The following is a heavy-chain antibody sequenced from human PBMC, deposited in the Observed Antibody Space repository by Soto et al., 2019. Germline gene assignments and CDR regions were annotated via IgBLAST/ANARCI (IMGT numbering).Heavy chain of an antibody. V-gene: IGHV3-30-3*01. CDR3: ARVGVASASYSFYFDY. J-gene: IGHJ4*02. Sequence: QSGGSLRLSCGASGFAFSTYPMHWVRQAPGKGLDWVAVISFDGSDTFYADSVKGRFTISRDNSKNTLFLQMNSLRAEDTAVYYCARVGVASASYSFYFDYWGRGILVTVSA. D-gene: IGHD3-10*01. CDR1: GFAFSTYP. CDR2: ISFDGSDT.